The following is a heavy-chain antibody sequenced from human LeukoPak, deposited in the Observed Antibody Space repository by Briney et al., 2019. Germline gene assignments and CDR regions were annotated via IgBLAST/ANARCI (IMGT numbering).Heavy chain of an antibody. Sequence: PGESLKISCKGSGYTFTSYWIGWVRQIPGKGLEWMGIIYPDDSDTRYSPSFQGQVTFSVDKSTTTAYLQWTSLKASDTAMYYCARQYGNRYFDLWGRGIQVSVSS. CDR3: ARQYGNRYFDL. V-gene: IGHV5-51*01. J-gene: IGHJ2*01. CDR2: IYPDDSDT. CDR1: GYTFTSYW. D-gene: IGHD4-23*01.